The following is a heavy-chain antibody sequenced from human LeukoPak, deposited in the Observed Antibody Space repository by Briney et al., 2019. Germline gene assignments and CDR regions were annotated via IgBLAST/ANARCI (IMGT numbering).Heavy chain of an antibody. CDR1: GGTFSSYA. Sequence: SVKVSCKASGGTFSSYAISWVRQAPGQGLEWMGGIIPIFGTANYAQKFQGRVTITTDESTSTAHMELSSLRSEDTAVYYCARHGVPFSSGSYFDYWGQGTLVTVSS. CDR3: ARHGVPFSSGSYFDY. D-gene: IGHD3-22*01. V-gene: IGHV1-69*05. CDR2: IIPIFGTA. J-gene: IGHJ4*02.